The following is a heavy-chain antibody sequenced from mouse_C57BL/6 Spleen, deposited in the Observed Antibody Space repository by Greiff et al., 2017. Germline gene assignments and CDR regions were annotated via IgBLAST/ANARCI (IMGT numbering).Heavy chain of an antibody. D-gene: IGHD2-4*01. CDR3: ARVGIYYDYDEGYFDV. V-gene: IGHV5-16*01. Sequence: EVQRVESEGGLVQPGSSMKLSCTASGFTFSDYYLAWVRQVPEKGLEWVANINYDGSSTYYLDSLKSRFIISRDNAKNILYLQMSSLKSEDTATYYCARVGIYYDYDEGYFDVWGTGTTVTVSS. CDR1: GFTFSDYY. J-gene: IGHJ1*03. CDR2: INYDGSST.